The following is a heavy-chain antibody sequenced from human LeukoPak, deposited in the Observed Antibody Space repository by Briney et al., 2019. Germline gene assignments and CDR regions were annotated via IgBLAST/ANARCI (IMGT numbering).Heavy chain of an antibody. V-gene: IGHV4-34*01. CDR1: GGSFSGYY. D-gene: IGHD1-26*01. J-gene: IGHJ5*02. CDR2: INHSGST. CDR3: AKSQRFRLLDNWFDP. Sequence: SETLSLTCAVYGGSFSGYYWSWIRQPPGKGLEWIGEINHSGSTNYNPSLKSRVTISVDTSKNQFSLKLSSVTAADTAVYYCAKSQRFRLLDNWFDPWGQGTLVTVSS.